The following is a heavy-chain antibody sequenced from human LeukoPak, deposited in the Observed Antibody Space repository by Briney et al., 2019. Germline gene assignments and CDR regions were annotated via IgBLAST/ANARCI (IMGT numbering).Heavy chain of an antibody. J-gene: IGHJ4*02. CDR3: ARHYRYSSSPGALRY. Sequence: SETLSLTCTVSGGSISGYYWSWIRQPPGKGLEWIGEINHSGSTNYNPSLKSRVTISVDTSKNQFSLKLSSVTAADTAVYYCARHYRYSSSPGALRYWGQGTLVTVSS. CDR1: GGSISGYY. D-gene: IGHD6-13*01. V-gene: IGHV4-34*01. CDR2: INHSGST.